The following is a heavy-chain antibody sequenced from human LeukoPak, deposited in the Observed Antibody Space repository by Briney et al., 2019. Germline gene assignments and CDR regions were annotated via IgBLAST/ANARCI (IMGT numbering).Heavy chain of an antibody. CDR1: GFTFSRYG. Sequence: PGGSLRLSCAASGFTFSRYGMHWVRQAPGKGLEWVAFIRYDGSNKYYADSVKGRFTISRDNSKNTLYLQMNGLRVEDTAVYYCAKAPGLQWLEQTQDYWGQGTLVTVSS. D-gene: IGHD6-19*01. J-gene: IGHJ4*02. CDR2: IRYDGSNK. V-gene: IGHV3-30*02. CDR3: AKAPGLQWLEQTQDY.